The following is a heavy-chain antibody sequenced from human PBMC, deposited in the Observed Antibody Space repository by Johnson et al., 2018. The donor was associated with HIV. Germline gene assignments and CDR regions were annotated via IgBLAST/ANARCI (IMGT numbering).Heavy chain of an antibody. CDR3: ARAPPGGAFDI. D-gene: IGHD6-25*01. J-gene: IGHJ3*02. Sequence: VQLVESGGGLVQPGGSLRLSCAASGFTFSLYAMIWVRQAPGKWLEWVSGINWHGGSTGYADSVKGRFTISRDNTKNSVYLQMNSLRVEDTAVYYCARAPPGGAFDIWGQGTMVTVSS. V-gene: IGHV3-20*04. CDR2: INWHGGST. CDR1: GFTFSLYA.